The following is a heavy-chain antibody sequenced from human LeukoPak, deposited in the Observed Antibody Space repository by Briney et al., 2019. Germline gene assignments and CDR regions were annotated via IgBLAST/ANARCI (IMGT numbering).Heavy chain of an antibody. CDR3: ARSYSSTAQYYYYYYMDV. V-gene: IGHV3-30*02. D-gene: IGHD6-13*01. J-gene: IGHJ6*03. Sequence: GGSLRLSCAASGFTFSSYGMHWVRQAPGKGLEWVAFIRYDGSNKYYADSVKGRFTISRDNSKNTLYLQMNSLRAEDTAVYYCARSYSSTAQYYYYYYMDVWGKGTTVTVSS. CDR1: GFTFSSYG. CDR2: IRYDGSNK.